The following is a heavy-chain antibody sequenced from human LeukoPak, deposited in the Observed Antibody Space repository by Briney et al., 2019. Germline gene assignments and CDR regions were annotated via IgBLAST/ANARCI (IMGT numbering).Heavy chain of an antibody. CDR2: TSSSGSTI. V-gene: IGHV3-11*01. Sequence: GGSLRLSCAASGFTFSDYYMSWIRQAPGKGLEWVSYTSSSGSTIYYADSVKGRFTISRDNAKNSLYLQMNSLRAEDTAVYYCARLTRELLWFGELFHAFDIWGQGTMVTVSS. CDR1: GFTFSDYY. D-gene: IGHD3-10*01. CDR3: ARLTRELLWFGELFHAFDI. J-gene: IGHJ3*02.